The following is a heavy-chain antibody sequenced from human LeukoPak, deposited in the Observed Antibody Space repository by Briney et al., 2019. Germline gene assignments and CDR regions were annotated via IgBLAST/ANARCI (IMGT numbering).Heavy chain of an antibody. Sequence: GRSLSLSCAASGFTFSSYGMYWVRQAPGKGLEWVAVISYDGSNKYYADSVKGRFTISRDNAKNSLSLQMNSLRAEDTAVYYCARDSTATTFRTFYFDYWGQGTLVTVSS. J-gene: IGHJ4*02. D-gene: IGHD4-17*01. CDR2: ISYDGSNK. V-gene: IGHV3-30*03. CDR1: GFTFSSYG. CDR3: ARDSTATTFRTFYFDY.